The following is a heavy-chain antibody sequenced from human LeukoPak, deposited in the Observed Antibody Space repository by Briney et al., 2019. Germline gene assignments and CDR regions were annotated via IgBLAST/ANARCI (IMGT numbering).Heavy chain of an antibody. J-gene: IGHJ6*04. D-gene: IGHD6-19*01. CDR2: IIPTFGTA. V-gene: IGHV1-69*01. CDR1: GFTFSNYA. CDR3: ARPWLVQNYYYGMDV. Sequence: PGGSLRLSCAASGFTFSNYAMSWVRQAPGQGLEWMGGIIPTFGTANYAQKFQGRVTITADESTSTAYMELSSLRSEDTAVYYCARPWLVQNYYYGMDVWGKGTTVTVSS.